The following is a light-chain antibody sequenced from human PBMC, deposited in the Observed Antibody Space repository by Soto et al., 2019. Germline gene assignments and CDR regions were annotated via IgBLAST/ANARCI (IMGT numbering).Light chain of an antibody. CDR2: EVI. J-gene: IGLJ2*01. CDR3: SSYAGSNNLHVL. V-gene: IGLV2-8*01. Sequence: QSALTQPASVSGSPGQSITISCTGTSSDVGTYNLVSWHQHHPGKAPKLIIYEVIKRPSGVPDRFSGSKSGNTASLTVSGLQAEDEADYYCSSYAGSNNLHVLFGGGTQLTVL. CDR1: SSDVGTYNL.